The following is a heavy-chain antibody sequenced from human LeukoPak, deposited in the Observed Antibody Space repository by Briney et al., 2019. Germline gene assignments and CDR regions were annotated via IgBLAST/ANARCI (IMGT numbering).Heavy chain of an antibody. Sequence: GSLRLSCAVSGFTFSSYWMHWVRQSPGKGLAWVSRITSDGSATDYADSVRGRFTVSRDNAKNTLFLHMDSLRVEDTAVYYCERDAPPGYFDLGGGGTLVTVSS. J-gene: IGHJ2*01. CDR3: ERDAPPGYFDL. V-gene: IGHV3-74*01. CDR2: ITSDGSAT. CDR1: GFTFSSYW.